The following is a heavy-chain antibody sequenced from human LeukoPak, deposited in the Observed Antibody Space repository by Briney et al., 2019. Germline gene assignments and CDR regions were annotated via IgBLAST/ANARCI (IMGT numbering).Heavy chain of an antibody. D-gene: IGHD5-18*01. CDR2: MFDTVST. J-gene: IGHJ4*02. V-gene: IGHV4-59*11. CDR3: ATIKRGSSYGYFDF. Sequence: SETLSMTCTVSGASTASHYWTWIRQPPGKELEWIAYMFDTVSTKFNTSLKSRLTLSVDTSKKQLSLRLSAVTAADTAVYYCATIKRGSSYGYFDFWGQGIKVTVSS. CDR1: GASTASHY.